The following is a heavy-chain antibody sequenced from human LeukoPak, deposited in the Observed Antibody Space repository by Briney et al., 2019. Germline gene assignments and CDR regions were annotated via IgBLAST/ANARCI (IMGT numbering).Heavy chain of an antibody. CDR1: GFTFSSSW. Sequence: GGSLRLSCAASGFTFSSSWMSWVRQAPGKGLEWVANIKQDGSEKYYVASVKGRFTISRDNAKNSLYLQMNSLRAEDTAVYYCARAGGTYYGIAFDIWGQGTMVTVST. J-gene: IGHJ3*02. V-gene: IGHV3-7*01. CDR2: IKQDGSEK. CDR3: ARAGGTYYGIAFDI. D-gene: IGHD1-26*01.